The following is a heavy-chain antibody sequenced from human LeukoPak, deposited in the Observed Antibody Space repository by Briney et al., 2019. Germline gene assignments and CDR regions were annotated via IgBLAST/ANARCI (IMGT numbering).Heavy chain of an antibody. D-gene: IGHD4-17*01. Sequence: PGGSLRLSCAASGFTFSSYWMSWVRQAPGKGLEWVANIKQDGNEKYYVESVKGRFTISRDNAKNSLYLQMNSLRAEDTAVYYCASRSLGYGDLQSEAFDIWGQGTMVTVSS. CDR3: ASRSLGYGDLQSEAFDI. V-gene: IGHV3-7*03. CDR2: IKQDGNEK. CDR1: GFTFSSYW. J-gene: IGHJ3*02.